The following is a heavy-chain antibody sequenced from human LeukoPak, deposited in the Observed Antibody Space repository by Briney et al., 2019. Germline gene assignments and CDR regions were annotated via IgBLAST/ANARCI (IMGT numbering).Heavy chain of an antibody. CDR1: GFNFRDAA. D-gene: IGHD5-24*01. CDR3: AKDIQLST. V-gene: IGHV3-23*01. J-gene: IGHJ3*01. Sequence: PGGSLRLSCAASGFNFRDAAMTWVRQAPGEGLEWVSLIASNGANSYYAESVKGRFSISRDNSKNMLSLQMNSLRGEDTGGYYCAKDIQLSTWGLGTVVTVSS. CDR2: IASNGANS.